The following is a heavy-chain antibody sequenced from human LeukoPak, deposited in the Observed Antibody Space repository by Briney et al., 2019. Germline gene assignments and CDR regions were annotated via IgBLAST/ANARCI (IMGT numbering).Heavy chain of an antibody. V-gene: IGHV3-7*01. CDR2: IRQDGGEK. Sequence: GGSLRLSCAVSGFTFTDYWKKWVRQAPGKGLEWVASIRQDGGEKSYVDSVKGRFTISRDNTKSSLYLQINSLRAEDTAVYYCARDGTAAGLYFDLWGQGTLVTVSS. D-gene: IGHD6-13*01. J-gene: IGHJ4*01. CDR1: GFTFTDYW. CDR3: ARDGTAAGLYFDL.